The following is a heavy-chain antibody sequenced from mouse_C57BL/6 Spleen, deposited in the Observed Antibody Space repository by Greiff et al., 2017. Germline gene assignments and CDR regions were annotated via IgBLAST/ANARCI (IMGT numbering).Heavy chain of an antibody. V-gene: IGHV3-6*01. D-gene: IGHD1-1*01. Sequence: VQLQQSGPGLVKPSQSLSLTCSVTGYSITSGYYWNWIRQFPGNKLEWMGYISYDGSNNYNPSLKNRISITRDTSKNQFFLKLNSVTTEDTATYYCASYYYGSSLFDDWGQGTTLTVSS. CDR2: ISYDGSN. J-gene: IGHJ2*01. CDR3: ASYYYGSSLFDD. CDR1: GYSITSGYY.